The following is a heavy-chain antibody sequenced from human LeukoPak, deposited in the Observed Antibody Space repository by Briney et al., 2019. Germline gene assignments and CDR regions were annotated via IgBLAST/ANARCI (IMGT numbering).Heavy chain of an antibody. CDR3: AIDPYYDILTGYYTDGY. CDR1: GFTFSSYS. CDR2: ISSSSSYI. V-gene: IGHV3-21*01. D-gene: IGHD3-9*01. Sequence: GGSLRLSCAASGFTFSSYSMNWVRQAPGMGLEWVSSISSSSSYIYYADSVKGRFTISRDNAKNSLYLQMNSLRAEDTAVYYCAIDPYYDILTGYYTDGYWDQGTLVTVSS. J-gene: IGHJ4*02.